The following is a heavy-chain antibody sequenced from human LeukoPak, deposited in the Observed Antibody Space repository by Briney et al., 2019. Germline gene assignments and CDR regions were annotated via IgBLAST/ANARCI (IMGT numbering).Heavy chain of an antibody. CDR3: ARVTGYSSSWLKY. D-gene: IGHD6-13*01. CDR2: INHSGST. Sequence: PSETLSLTCAVYGGSFSGYYWSWIRQPPGKGLEWIGEINHSGSTNYNPSLKSRVTISVDTSKNQFSLKLSSVTAADTAVYYCARVTGYSSSWLKYWGRGTLVTVSS. CDR1: GGSFSGYY. J-gene: IGHJ4*02. V-gene: IGHV4-34*01.